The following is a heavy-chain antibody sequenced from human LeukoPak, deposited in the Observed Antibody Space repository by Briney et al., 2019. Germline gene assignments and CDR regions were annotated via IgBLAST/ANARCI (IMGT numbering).Heavy chain of an antibody. CDR2: INPSGGST. Sequence: ASVTVSCTAFGYSLTNYYVHWVRQAPGQGREGMGEINPSGGSTSYAQKFQGRITVTRDTYTNTVYMDLSSLRSEDTATYYCARGAPTTRIGAGRFDYWGQGSLLTVAS. J-gene: IGHJ4*02. CDR3: ARGAPTTRIGAGRFDY. CDR1: GYSLTNYY. V-gene: IGHV1-46*01. D-gene: IGHD5-12*01.